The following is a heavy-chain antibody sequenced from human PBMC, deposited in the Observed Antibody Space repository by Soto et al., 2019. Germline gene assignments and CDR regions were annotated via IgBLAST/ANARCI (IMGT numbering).Heavy chain of an antibody. Sequence: GESLKISCKGSGYSFTSYWISWVRQMPGKGLEWMGRIDPSDSYTNYSPSFQGHVTISADKSISTAYLQWSSLKASDTAMYYCARQDVDGYNYRLFDYWGQGTLVTVSS. J-gene: IGHJ4*02. CDR3: ARQDVDGYNYRLFDY. CDR1: GYSFTSYW. CDR2: IDPSDSYT. D-gene: IGHD5-12*01. V-gene: IGHV5-10-1*01.